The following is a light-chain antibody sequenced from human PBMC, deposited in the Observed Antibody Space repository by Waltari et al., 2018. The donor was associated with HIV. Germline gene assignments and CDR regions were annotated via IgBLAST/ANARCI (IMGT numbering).Light chain of an antibody. CDR1: QSVLSSSNNKKY. CDR2: WES. J-gene: IGKJ4*01. V-gene: IGKV4-1*01. CDR3: QQYYTTPLT. Sequence: DIVMTQSPASLAVSLGERATLNCQSSQSVLSSSNNKKYLAWYQQKPGQPPKLLIYWESTRESGVPDRFSGSGSGTDFTLTISSLQAEDVAVYYCQQYYTTPLTFGGGTKVEIK.